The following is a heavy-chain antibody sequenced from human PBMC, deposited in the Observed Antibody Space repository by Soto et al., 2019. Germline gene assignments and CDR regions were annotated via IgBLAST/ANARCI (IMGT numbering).Heavy chain of an antibody. J-gene: IGHJ4*02. Sequence: GGSLRLSCAASGFTFSNFGMHWVRQAPGKGLEWASTTGATGRTTYYADSVKGRFTVSRDNSKDTLDLQMSNLRAEDTAVYYCATVHNTSRSFDYWGQGTLVTVSS. V-gene: IGHV3-23*01. CDR2: TGATGRTT. CDR3: ATVHNTSRSFDY. CDR1: GFTFSNFG. D-gene: IGHD1-20*01.